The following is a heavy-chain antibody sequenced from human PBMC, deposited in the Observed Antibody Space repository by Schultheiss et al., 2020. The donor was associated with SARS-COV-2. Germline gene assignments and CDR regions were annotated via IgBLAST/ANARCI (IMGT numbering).Heavy chain of an antibody. CDR3: AKDGHYGDYDY. CDR1: GFTFSSYW. J-gene: IGHJ4*02. D-gene: IGHD4-17*01. Sequence: GESLKISCAASGFTFSSYWMHWVRQAPGKGLVWVSRINSDGSSTSYADSVKGRFTISRDNSKNTLYLQMNSLRAEDTAVYYCAKDGHYGDYDYWGQGTLVTVSS. CDR2: INSDGSST. V-gene: IGHV3-74*01.